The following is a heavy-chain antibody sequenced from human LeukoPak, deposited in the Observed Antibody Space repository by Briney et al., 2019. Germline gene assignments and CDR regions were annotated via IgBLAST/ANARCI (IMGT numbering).Heavy chain of an antibody. CDR3: ARDYSYFYGMDV. CDR2: ISSDGSGT. Sequence: GSLRLSCAASGSTLSSYWMHWVRQGPGKGLVWVSRISSDGSGTNYADSVKGRFTISRDNAKNTLYLQMNSLRAEDTAVYYCARDYSYFYGMDVWGQGTTVTVSS. D-gene: IGHD2-21*01. V-gene: IGHV3-74*01. CDR1: GSTLSSYW. J-gene: IGHJ6*02.